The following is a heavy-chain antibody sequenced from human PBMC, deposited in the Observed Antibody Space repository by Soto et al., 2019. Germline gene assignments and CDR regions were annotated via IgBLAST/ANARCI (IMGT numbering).Heavy chain of an antibody. CDR1: GFTFDDYA. CDR2: ISWNSGSI. V-gene: IGHV3-9*01. CDR3: AKDVVKILPYYYYYGMDV. Sequence: PGGSLRLSCAASGFTFDDYAMHWVRQAPGKGLEWVSGISWNSGSIGYADSVKGRFTISRDNAKNSLYLQMNSLRAEDTALYYCAKDVVKILPYYYYYGMDVWGQGTTVTVSS. J-gene: IGHJ6*02. D-gene: IGHD3-22*01.